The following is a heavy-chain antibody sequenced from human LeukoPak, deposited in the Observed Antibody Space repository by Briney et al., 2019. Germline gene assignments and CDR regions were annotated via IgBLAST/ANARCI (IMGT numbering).Heavy chain of an antibody. CDR2: ISATGGST. CDR3: AKEVTSYSSGFDY. V-gene: IGHV3-23*01. D-gene: IGHD6-19*01. J-gene: IGHJ4*02. Sequence: PGGSLRLSCAASGFTFSNYAMSWVRQAPGKGLEWVSAISATGGSTYYADSVKGRFTISRDNSKNTLYLQMNSLRAEDTAVYYCAKEVTSYSSGFDYWGQGTLVTVSS. CDR1: GFTFSNYA.